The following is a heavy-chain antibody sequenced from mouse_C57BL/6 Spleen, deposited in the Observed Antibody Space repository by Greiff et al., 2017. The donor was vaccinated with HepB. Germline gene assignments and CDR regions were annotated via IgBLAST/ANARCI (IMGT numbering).Heavy chain of an antibody. CDR1: GYTFTSYW. J-gene: IGHJ2*01. CDR2: IDPSDSYT. CDR3: ARSGGSFDD. Sequence: QVQLQQPGAELVMPGASVKLSCKASGYTFTSYWMHWVKQRPGQGLEWIGEIDPSDSYTNYNQKFKGKSTLTVDKSSSTAYMQLSSLTSEDSAVYYCARSGGSFDDWGQGTTLTVSS. D-gene: IGHD3-1*01. V-gene: IGHV1-69*01.